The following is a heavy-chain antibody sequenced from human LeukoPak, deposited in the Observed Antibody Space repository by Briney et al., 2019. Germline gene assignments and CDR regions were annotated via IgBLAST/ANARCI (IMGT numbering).Heavy chain of an antibody. CDR3: ARDRAAADLDY. Sequence: GGSLRLSCAASGFTFSSYSMNWVCQAPGKGLEWVSSISSSSSYIYYADSVKGRFTISRDNSKNTLYLQMNSLRAEDTAVYYCARDRAAADLDYWGQGTLVTVSS. J-gene: IGHJ4*02. V-gene: IGHV3-21*01. D-gene: IGHD6-13*01. CDR1: GFTFSSYS. CDR2: ISSSSSYI.